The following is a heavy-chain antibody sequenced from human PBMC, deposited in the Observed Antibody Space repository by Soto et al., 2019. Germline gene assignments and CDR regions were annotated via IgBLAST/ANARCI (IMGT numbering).Heavy chain of an antibody. V-gene: IGHV6-1*01. CDR1: GDSVSGNSAA. CDR3: ARERGVLSEAFDI. Sequence: QVQLQQSGPGLVKPSQTLSLTCAISGDSVSGNSAAWNWLRQSPSRGLEWLGRTYYRSKWYNDYAPSVKSQITINPDTSRNQFSLQLNSVTPEDTAVYYCARERGVLSEAFDIWGQGTVVTVSS. D-gene: IGHD3-10*01. J-gene: IGHJ3*02. CDR2: TYYRSKWYN.